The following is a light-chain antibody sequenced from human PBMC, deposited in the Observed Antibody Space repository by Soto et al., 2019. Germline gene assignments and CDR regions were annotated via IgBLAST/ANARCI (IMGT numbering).Light chain of an antibody. CDR3: SSYAGSNSFVV. CDR2: EVT. V-gene: IGLV2-8*01. Sequence: QSVLTQPPSASGSPGQSVTISCTGTSSDVGGYNFVAWYQQHPGKAPKLMIYEVTKRPSGVPDRFSGSKSGNTASLTVSGLQAEDEAHYYRSSYAGSNSFVVFGGGTKLTVL. J-gene: IGLJ2*01. CDR1: SSDVGGYNF.